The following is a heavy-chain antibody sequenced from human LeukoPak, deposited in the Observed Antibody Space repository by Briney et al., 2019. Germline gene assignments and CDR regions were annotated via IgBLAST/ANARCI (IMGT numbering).Heavy chain of an antibody. Sequence: PSETLSLTCAVYGGSFSGYYWSWIRQPPGKGLEWIGEINHSGSTNYNPSLKSRVTISVDTSKNQFSLKLSSVTAADTAVYYCARQMVRGVIIGSFWFDPWGQGTLVTVSS. CDR1: GGSFSGYY. J-gene: IGHJ5*02. D-gene: IGHD3-10*01. V-gene: IGHV4-34*01. CDR3: ARQMVRGVIIGSFWFDP. CDR2: INHSGST.